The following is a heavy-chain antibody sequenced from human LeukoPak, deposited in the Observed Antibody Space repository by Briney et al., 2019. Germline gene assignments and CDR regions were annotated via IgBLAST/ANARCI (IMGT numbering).Heavy chain of an antibody. D-gene: IGHD1-1*01. J-gene: IGHJ5*02. V-gene: IGHV4-59*01. CDR3: AREGTAGTNLNWFDP. CDR2: ISYSGST. CDR1: GGSISSYY. Sequence: SETLSLTCTVSGGSISSYYWSWIRQPPRKGLEWIGYISYSGSTNFNPSLKSRVTISVDTSKNQFSLKLSSATAADTAVYYCAREGTAGTNLNWFDPWGQGTLVTVSS.